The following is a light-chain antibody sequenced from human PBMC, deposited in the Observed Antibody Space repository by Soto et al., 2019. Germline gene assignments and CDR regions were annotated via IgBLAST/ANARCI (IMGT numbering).Light chain of an antibody. CDR2: DAS. V-gene: IGKV1-5*01. CDR1: QSVSSS. CDR3: HQYKSYTPYT. Sequence: DIQMTQSPSTLSAFVGDRVTITCRASQSVSSSLAWYQQKPGKAPKLLIYDASTLESGVPSRFSGSGYGTEFTLSINSLQPGDFATYYCHQYKSYTPYTIGQGTKVEIK. J-gene: IGKJ2*01.